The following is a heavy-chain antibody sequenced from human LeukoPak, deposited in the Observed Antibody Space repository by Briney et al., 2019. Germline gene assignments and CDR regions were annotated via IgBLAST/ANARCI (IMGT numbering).Heavy chain of an antibody. CDR2: INHSGST. D-gene: IGHD1-20*01. V-gene: IGHV4-34*01. J-gene: IGHJ4*02. CDR3: ATRHNWNRTLFDY. CDR1: GGSFSGYY. Sequence: SETLSLTCAVYGGSFSGYYWSWIRQPPGKGLEWIGEINHSGSTNYNPSLKSRVTISVDTSKNQFSLKLSSVTAADTAVYYCATRHNWNRTLFDYWGQGTLVTVSS.